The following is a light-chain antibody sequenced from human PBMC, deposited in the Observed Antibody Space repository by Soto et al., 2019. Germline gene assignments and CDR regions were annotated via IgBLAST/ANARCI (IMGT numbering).Light chain of an antibody. V-gene: IGLV2-8*01. J-gene: IGLJ1*01. CDR3: SSHGGSNNPYV. CDR1: SSDIGGYNF. Sequence: QSALTQPPSASGSPGQSVAISCTGTSSDIGGYNFVSWYQQHPGKAPKLMIYDVTKRPSGVPDRFSGSKSGITATLIVSGLQAEDEADYYCSSHGGSNNPYVFGPGTKVTVL. CDR2: DVT.